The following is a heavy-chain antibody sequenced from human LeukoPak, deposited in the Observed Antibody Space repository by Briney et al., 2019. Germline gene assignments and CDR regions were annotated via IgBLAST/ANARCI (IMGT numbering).Heavy chain of an antibody. Sequence: SETLSLTCAVSGYSISSGYYWGWIRQPPGKGLEWIGRIYHSGSTYYNPSLKSRVTISVDTSKNQFSLKLSSVTAADTAVYYCASITPATYYDFWSGYSSYNWFDPWGQGTLVTVSS. CDR2: IYHSGST. CDR1: GYSISSGYY. V-gene: IGHV4-38-2*01. D-gene: IGHD3-3*01. J-gene: IGHJ5*02. CDR3: ASITPATYYDFWSGYSSYNWFDP.